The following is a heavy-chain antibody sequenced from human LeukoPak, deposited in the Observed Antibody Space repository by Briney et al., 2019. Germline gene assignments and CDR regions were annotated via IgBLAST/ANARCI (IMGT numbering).Heavy chain of an antibody. V-gene: IGHV3-7*01. D-gene: IGHD6-6*01. CDR3: ARIGYSSSSSDY. CDR2: INQDGRQK. CDR1: GFTFSNYW. J-gene: IGHJ4*02. Sequence: PGGSLRLSCAASGFTFSNYWMKWVRQAPGKGLEWVANINQDGRQKYYADSVKGRFTIYRDNAKNSLHLQMNSLRAEDTAVFYCARIGYSSSSSDYWGQGTLVTVSS.